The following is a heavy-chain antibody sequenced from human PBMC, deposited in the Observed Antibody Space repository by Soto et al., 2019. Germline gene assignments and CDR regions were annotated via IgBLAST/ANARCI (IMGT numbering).Heavy chain of an antibody. CDR2: ITLSGGSV. CDR1: GFIFRNYA. CDR3: AKFGDYYYSLFDY. J-gene: IGHJ4*02. D-gene: IGHD3-22*01. V-gene: IGHV3-23*01. Sequence: GGSLRLSCAASGFIFRNYAMSWVRQAPGKGLEWVSVITLSGGSVYYADSVKGRFTVSRDNSQNTLYLQMNSLRAEDTAVYYCAKFGDYYYSLFDYWGQGTPVTVS.